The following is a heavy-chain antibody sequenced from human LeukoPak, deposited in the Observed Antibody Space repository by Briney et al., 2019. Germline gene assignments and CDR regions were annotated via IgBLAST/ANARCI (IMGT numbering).Heavy chain of an antibody. J-gene: IGHJ4*02. CDR3: AKDIAAAAVYYFDY. Sequence: SETLSLTCTVSGGSINSYWSWIRQPAGKGLEWIGRISGSGTITYNPALQSRLSISIDTSKNQFSLKLMSVTAADTAVYYCAKDIAAAAVYYFDYWGQGTLVTVSS. V-gene: IGHV4-4*07. CDR1: GGSINSY. CDR2: ISGSGTI. D-gene: IGHD6-13*01.